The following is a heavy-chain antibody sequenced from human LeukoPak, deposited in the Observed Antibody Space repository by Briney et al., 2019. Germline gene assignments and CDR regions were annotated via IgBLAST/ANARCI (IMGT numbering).Heavy chain of an antibody. Sequence: GGSLRLSCVDSGFTFSSYSMNWVRQAPGKGLEWVSSISSSSSYTNYADSVRGRFTVSRENAKNSLYLQMSSLRAEDTAVYYCARDLGVVRGVFTLDYWGQGTLVTVSS. CDR3: ARDLGVVRGVFTLDY. D-gene: IGHD3-10*01. J-gene: IGHJ4*02. CDR2: ISSSSSYT. CDR1: GFTFSSYS. V-gene: IGHV3-21*01.